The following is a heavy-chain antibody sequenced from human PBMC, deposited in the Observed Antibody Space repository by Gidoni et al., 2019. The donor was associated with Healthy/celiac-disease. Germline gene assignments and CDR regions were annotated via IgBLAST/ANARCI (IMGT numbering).Heavy chain of an antibody. Sequence: EVQLVESGGGLVKPGGSLRLSCAASGFTFSNAWMSWVRQAPGKGLEWVGRIKSKTDGGTTDYAAPVKGRFTISRDDSKNTLYLQMNSLKTEDTAVYYCTTSSYSSSWDFDYWGQGTLVTVSS. CDR3: TTSSYSSSWDFDY. D-gene: IGHD6-13*01. CDR2: IKSKTDGGTT. V-gene: IGHV3-15*01. J-gene: IGHJ4*02. CDR1: GFTFSNAW.